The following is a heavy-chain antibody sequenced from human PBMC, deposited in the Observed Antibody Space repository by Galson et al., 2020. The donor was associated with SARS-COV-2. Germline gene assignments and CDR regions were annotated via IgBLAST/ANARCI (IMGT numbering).Heavy chain of an antibody. CDR2: IYYSGST. D-gene: IGHD6-19*01. Sequence: ETSETLSLTCTVSGGSISSSSYYWGWIRQPPGKGLEWIGSIYYSGSTYYNPSLKSRVTISVDTSKNQFSLKLSSVTAADTAVYYCARQSGRLVAGEWLGHFDYWGQGTLVTVSS. CDR3: ARQSGRLVAGEWLGHFDY. V-gene: IGHV4-39*01. J-gene: IGHJ4*02. CDR1: GGSISSSSYY.